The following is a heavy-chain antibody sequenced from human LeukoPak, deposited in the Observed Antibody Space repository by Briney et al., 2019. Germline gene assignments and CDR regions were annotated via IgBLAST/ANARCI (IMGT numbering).Heavy chain of an antibody. CDR3: ARDGNYYDSSGYYYSYY. CDR2: INPSVDSI. CDR1: LYTPTSYY. D-gene: IGHD3-22*01. J-gene: IGHJ4*02. V-gene: IGHV1-46*01. Sequence: ASVKVSCKPSLYTPTSYYMHWVRQTPGQGREWMGLINPSVDSIRYAQKFQGRVTMTWDTSTSTVYMELSSLRSEDTAVYYCARDGNYYDSSGYYYSYYWGEGALVTVSS.